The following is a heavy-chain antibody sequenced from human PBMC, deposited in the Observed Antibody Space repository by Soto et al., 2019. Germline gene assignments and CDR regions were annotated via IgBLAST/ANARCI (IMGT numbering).Heavy chain of an antibody. CDR3: ARLHSDFWSGYYFDY. J-gene: IGHJ4*02. V-gene: IGHV4-34*01. Sequence: PSETLSLTCAVYGGSFSGYYWSWIRQPPGKGLEWIGEINHSGSTNYNPSLKSRVTISVDTSKNQFSLKLSSVTAADTAVYYCARLHSDFWSGYYFDYWGQGNLVTVSS. CDR2: INHSGST. D-gene: IGHD3-3*01. CDR1: GGSFSGYY.